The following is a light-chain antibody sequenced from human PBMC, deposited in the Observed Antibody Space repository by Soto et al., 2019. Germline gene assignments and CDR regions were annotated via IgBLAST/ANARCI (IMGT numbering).Light chain of an antibody. V-gene: IGKV3-11*01. CDR2: DAS. Sequence: EIVLTQSPATLSLSPGERATLSCRASQSVSIYLAWYQQKPGQAPRLLLYDASNRATGIPARFSGSGSATDFTLTSSSLEPEDLAVYYCQQRSNWPPAFGQGTKVEV. J-gene: IGKJ1*01. CDR1: QSVSIY. CDR3: QQRSNWPPA.